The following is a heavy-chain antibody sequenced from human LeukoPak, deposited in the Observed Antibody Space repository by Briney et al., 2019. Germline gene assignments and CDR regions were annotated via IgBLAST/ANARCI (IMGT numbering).Heavy chain of an antibody. Sequence: ASVTVSCKASGYSFTGYYMHWARQAPGQGGEGMGWISPNPGSTNYAQNFHPTVTMSTYPPITTAYMDLSRLTSDDTAVYYCARAGDIVPMILKYWGQGTLVTVSS. V-gene: IGHV1-2*02. CDR3: ARAGDIVPMILKY. D-gene: IGHD5-12*01. J-gene: IGHJ4*02. CDR1: GYSFTGYY. CDR2: ISPNPGST.